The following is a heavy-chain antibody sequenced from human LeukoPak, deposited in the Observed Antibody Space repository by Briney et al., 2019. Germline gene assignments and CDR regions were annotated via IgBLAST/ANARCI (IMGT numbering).Heavy chain of an antibody. CDR3: ARDYGGVMFDY. CDR1: GFTFSRFE. Sequence: QSGGSLRLSCAASGFTFSRFEMNWVRQAPGKGLEWVSYISGSGSTKYYAETAKGRFTISRDNDKNSLYLQMNSLRAEDTAVYYCARDYGGVMFDYWGQGTLLTVSS. CDR2: ISGSGSTK. V-gene: IGHV3-48*03. J-gene: IGHJ4*02. D-gene: IGHD4-23*01.